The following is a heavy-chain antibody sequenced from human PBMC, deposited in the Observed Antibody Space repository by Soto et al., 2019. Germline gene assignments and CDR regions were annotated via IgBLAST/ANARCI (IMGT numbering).Heavy chain of an antibody. J-gene: IGHJ4*02. CDR2: INHSGST. V-gene: IGHV4-34*01. Sequence: QVQLQQWGAGLLKPSETLSLTCAVYGGSFSGYYWSWIRQPPGKGLEWIGEINHSGSTNYNPSLKSRVTISVDTAMNQFSRKLSSVTAADTAVYYCARGRRASSFGFDYWGQGTLVTVSS. CDR1: GGSFSGYY. CDR3: ARGRRASSFGFDY. D-gene: IGHD6-13*01.